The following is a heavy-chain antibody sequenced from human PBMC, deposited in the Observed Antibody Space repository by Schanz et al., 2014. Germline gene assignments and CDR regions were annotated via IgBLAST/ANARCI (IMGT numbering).Heavy chain of an antibody. CDR1: GFSFDSYN. J-gene: IGHJ4*02. V-gene: IGHV3-21*06. CDR3: ARDGVAATTDFEY. D-gene: IGHD1-1*01. Sequence: EVQLVESGGGLVKPGGSLRLSCTASGFSFDSYNMNWVRQSPGKGLEWVAFLSFDSRHIYYADSVKGRFTISRDNAKGSWHLQINGLRADDTAVYYCARDGVAATTDFEYWGQGALVTVSS. CDR2: LSFDSRHI.